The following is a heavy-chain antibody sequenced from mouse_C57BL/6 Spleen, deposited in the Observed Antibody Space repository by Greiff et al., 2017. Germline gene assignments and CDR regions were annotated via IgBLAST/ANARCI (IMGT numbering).Heavy chain of an antibody. D-gene: IGHD2-1*01. J-gene: IGHJ3*01. Sequence: QVQLQQPGADLVKPGASVKLSCKASGYTFTSYWIPWVRQRPGQGLEWIGMIHPNSGSTNYNEKFKSKATLTVGKSSSTAYMQLSSLTSEDSAVYSWARSYDGNYVWIDYWGQGTLVTVSA. CDR2: IHPNSGST. CDR3: ARSYDGNYVWIDY. V-gene: IGHV1-64*01. CDR1: GYTFTSYW.